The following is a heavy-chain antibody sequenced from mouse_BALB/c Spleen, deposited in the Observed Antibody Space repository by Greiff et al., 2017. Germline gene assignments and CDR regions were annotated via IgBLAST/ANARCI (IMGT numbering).Heavy chain of an antibody. V-gene: IGHV5-6-5*01. CDR3: ARDNDGYYGY. CDR1: GFTFSSYA. J-gene: IGHJ3*01. Sequence: EVQGVESGGGLVKPGGSLKLSCAASGFTFSSYAMSWVRQTPEKRLEWVASISSGGSTYYPDSVKGRFTISRDNARNILYLQMSSLRSEDTAMYYCARDNDGYYGYWGQGTLVTVSA. CDR2: ISSGGST. D-gene: IGHD2-3*01.